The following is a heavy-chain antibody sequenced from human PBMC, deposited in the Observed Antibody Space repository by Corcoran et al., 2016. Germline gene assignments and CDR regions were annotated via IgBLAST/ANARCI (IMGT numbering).Heavy chain of an antibody. CDR1: GGTFSSYA. Sequence: QVQLVQSGAEVKKPGSSVKVSCKASGGTFSSYAISWVRQAPGQGLEWMGGIITICGTANYAQKFQGRVTITADESTSTAYMELSRLRSDDTAVYYCARDFAGHDAFDSLGQGTMVTVSS. CDR2: IITICGTA. J-gene: IGHJ3*02. D-gene: IGHD1-1*01. V-gene: IGHV1-69*01. CDR3: ARDFAGHDAFDS.